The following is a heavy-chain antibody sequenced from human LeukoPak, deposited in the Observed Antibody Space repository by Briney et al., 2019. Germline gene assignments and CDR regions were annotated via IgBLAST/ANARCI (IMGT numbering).Heavy chain of an antibody. CDR1: GDSIRSYH. J-gene: IGHJ4*02. D-gene: IGHD3-16*01. V-gene: IGHV4-59*01. Sequence: KTSETLSLTCTVSGDSIRSYHWSWIRQPPGKGLEWIGYFYNSGSSTYNPSLKSRVTISVDTSKEQFSLKVNSVTAADTAVYYCTRGAGWLIDYWGQGIPVTVSS. CDR3: TRGAGWLIDY. CDR2: FYNSGSS.